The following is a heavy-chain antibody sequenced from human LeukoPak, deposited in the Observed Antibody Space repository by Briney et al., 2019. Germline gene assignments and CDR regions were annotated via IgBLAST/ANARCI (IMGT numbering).Heavy chain of an antibody. CDR1: GFTFSSYA. V-gene: IGHV3-30*04. CDR3: ARDHIVATKHGHFDY. J-gene: IGHJ4*02. Sequence: GRSLRLSCAASGFTFSSYAMHWVRQAPGKGLEWVAVISYDGSNKYYADSVKGRFTISRDNSKNTLYLQMNSLRAEDTAVYHCARDHIVATKHGHFDYWGQGTLVTVSS. D-gene: IGHD5-12*01. CDR2: ISYDGSNK.